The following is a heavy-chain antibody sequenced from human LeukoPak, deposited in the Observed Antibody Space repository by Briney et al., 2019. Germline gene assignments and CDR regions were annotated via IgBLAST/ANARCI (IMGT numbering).Heavy chain of an antibody. CDR3: ARGVLDVVVPAAISSWFDP. CDR2: IYTSGST. CDR1: GGSISSYY. D-gene: IGHD2-2*02. V-gene: IGHV4-4*07. Sequence: SETLSLTCTVSGGSISSYYWSWIRQPAGKGLEWIGRIYTSGSTNYNPSLKNRVTMSVDTSKNQFSLKLSSVTAADTAVYYCARGVLDVVVPAAISSWFDPWGQGTLVTVSS. J-gene: IGHJ5*02.